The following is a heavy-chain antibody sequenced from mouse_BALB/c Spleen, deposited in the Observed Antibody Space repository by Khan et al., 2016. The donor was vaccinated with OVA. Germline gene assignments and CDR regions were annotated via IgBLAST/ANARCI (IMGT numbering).Heavy chain of an antibody. J-gene: IGHJ3*01. CDR3: TRFGYLFAY. Sequence: DVKLQESGTVLARPGTSVKMSCKASGYTFTSYWMHWVKQRPGQGLEWIGAIYPGNSDTSYNQKFKGKAKLTAGTSTSTAYMELSSLTNEDSAVYYCTRFGYLFAYWGQGTLVTVSA. CDR1: GYTFTSYW. V-gene: IGHV1-5*01. CDR2: IYPGNSDT. D-gene: IGHD2-2*01.